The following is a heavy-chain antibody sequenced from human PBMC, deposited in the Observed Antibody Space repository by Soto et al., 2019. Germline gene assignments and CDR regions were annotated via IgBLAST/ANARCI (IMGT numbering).Heavy chain of an antibody. V-gene: IGHV2-5*02. J-gene: IGHJ4*02. CDR1: GFSLTTRGVG. Sequence: QITLNESGPTQVKPRQTLTLTCTLSGFSLTTRGVGVGWIRQSPGKAPEWIALLYSDDDKRYSPSLKSRLTIIKENSKNHVVLTMADLDPADTATYYCAHRVLRTVFGLITTTAIYFDFSGQGTPVAVSS. CDR2: LYSDDDK. CDR3: AHRVLRTVFGLITTTAIYFDF. D-gene: IGHD3-3*01.